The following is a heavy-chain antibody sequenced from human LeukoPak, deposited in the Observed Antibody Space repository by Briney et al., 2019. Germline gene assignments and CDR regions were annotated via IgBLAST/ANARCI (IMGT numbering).Heavy chain of an antibody. CDR2: ISSNSSTI. CDR3: ARDLVTTY. CDR1: GFTFSSYS. D-gene: IGHD4-23*01. Sequence: GGSLRLSCAASGFTFSSYSMNWVRQAPGKGLEWISYISSNSSTIYYADSVKGRFTISRDNAKNSLYLQMNSLRAEDPAVYYCARDLVTTYWGQGTLVTVSS. J-gene: IGHJ4*02. V-gene: IGHV3-48*04.